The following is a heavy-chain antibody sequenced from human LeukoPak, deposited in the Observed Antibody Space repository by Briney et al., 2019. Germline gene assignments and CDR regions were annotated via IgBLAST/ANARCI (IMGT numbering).Heavy chain of an antibody. CDR1: GGTFSSYA. D-gene: IGHD1-14*01. CDR3: ARGPDGYWYFDL. V-gene: IGHV1-69*04. CDR2: IIPILGIA. Sequence: SVKVSCKASGGTFSSYAISWVRQAPGQGLEWMGRIIPILGIANYAQKLQGRVTMTTDTSTSTAYMELRSLRSDDTAVYYCARGPDGYWYFDLWGRGTLVTVSS. J-gene: IGHJ2*01.